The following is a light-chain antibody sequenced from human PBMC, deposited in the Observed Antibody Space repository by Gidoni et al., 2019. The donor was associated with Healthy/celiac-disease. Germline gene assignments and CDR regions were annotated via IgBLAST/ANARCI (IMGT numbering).Light chain of an antibody. Sequence: AIRMTQSPSSFSASTGDRVTITCRASQGISSYLAWYQQKPGKAPKLLVYAASTLQSGVPSRFSGSGSGKDFTITISCLQAEDFATYYCQQYYSYPQTFGQGTKVEIK. V-gene: IGKV1-8*01. CDR3: QQYYSYPQT. J-gene: IGKJ1*01. CDR2: AAS. CDR1: QGISSY.